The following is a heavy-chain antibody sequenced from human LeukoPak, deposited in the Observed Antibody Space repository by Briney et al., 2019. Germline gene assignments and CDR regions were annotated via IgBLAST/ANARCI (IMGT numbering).Heavy chain of an antibody. CDR2: INHSGST. J-gene: IGHJ6*03. Sequence: SETLSLTCAVYGGSFGGYYWSWIRQPPGKGLEWIGEINHSGSTNYYPSLKSRVTISVDTSKNQFSLKLSSVTAADTAVYYCARGRKVAAAGTYWGSAYYYYMDVWGKGITVTVSS. CDR3: ARGRKVAAAGTYWGSAYYYYMDV. CDR1: GGSFGGYY. V-gene: IGHV4-34*01. D-gene: IGHD6-13*01.